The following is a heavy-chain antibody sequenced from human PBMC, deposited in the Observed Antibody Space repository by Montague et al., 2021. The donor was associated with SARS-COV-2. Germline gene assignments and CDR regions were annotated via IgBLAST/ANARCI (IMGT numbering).Heavy chain of an antibody. CDR3: GSVLLHFDGFDY. CDR2: VNQSGRTT. Sequence: SETRSLTCAVYGGSLTNHYWTWVRQPPGNGLEWVGEVNQSGRTTHYNSSLSSRFTISVDTSNNPGSLTLESVTAADTVVYYCGSVLLHFDGFDYWGQGSLVTVSS. CDR1: GGSLTNHY. V-gene: IGHV4-34*01. J-gene: IGHJ4*02. D-gene: IGHD3-9*01.